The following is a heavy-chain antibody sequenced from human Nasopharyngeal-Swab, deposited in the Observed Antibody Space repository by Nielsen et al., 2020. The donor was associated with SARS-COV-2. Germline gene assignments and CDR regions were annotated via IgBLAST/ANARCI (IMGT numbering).Heavy chain of an antibody. J-gene: IGHJ3*02. CDR2: IWYDGSNK. CDR1: GFTFSSYG. CDR3: ARDRTDDYDDYGGAFDI. V-gene: IGHV3-33*01. D-gene: IGHD4-17*01. Sequence: GESLKISCAASGFTFSSYGMHWVRQAPGKGLEWVAVIWYDGSNKYYADSVKGRFTISRDNSKNTLYLQMNSLRAEDTAVYYCARDRTDDYDDYGGAFDIWGQGTMVTVSS.